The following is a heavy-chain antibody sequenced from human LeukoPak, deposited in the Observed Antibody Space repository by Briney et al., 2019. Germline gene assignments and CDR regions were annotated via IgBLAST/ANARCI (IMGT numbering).Heavy chain of an antibody. D-gene: IGHD6-19*01. CDR1: GGSISSYY. J-gene: IGHJ3*02. CDR3: ARERSSSGDDAFDI. Sequence: SETLSLTCTVSGGSISSYYWSWIRQPPGKGLEWIGYIYYSGSTNYNPSLTSRVTISVDTSKNQFSLKLSSVTAADTAVYYCARERSSSGDDAFDIWGQGTMVTVSS. V-gene: IGHV4-59*01. CDR2: IYYSGST.